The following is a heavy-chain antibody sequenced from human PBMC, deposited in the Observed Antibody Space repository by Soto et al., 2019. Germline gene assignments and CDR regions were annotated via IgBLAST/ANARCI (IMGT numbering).Heavy chain of an antibody. J-gene: IGHJ4*02. D-gene: IGHD2-15*01. CDR2: IYYSGGT. CDR1: GGSIINYC. CDR3: ARRYGGTFDY. V-gene: IGHV4-59*08. Sequence: ASETLSLTCTVSGGSIINYCWSWIRQPPGKGLEWIGYIYYSGGTNYNPSLKSRVTISVDTSKNQFSLKLSSVTAADTAVYYCARRYGGTFDYWGQGTLVTVS.